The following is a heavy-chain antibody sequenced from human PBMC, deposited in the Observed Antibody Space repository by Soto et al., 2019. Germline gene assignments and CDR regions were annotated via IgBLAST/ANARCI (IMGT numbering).Heavy chain of an antibody. J-gene: IGHJ4*02. V-gene: IGHV3-30*18. Sequence: GGSLRLSCAASGFTFSSYGMHWVRQAPGKGLEWVAVISYDGSNKYYADSVKGRFTISRDNSKNTLYLQMNSLRAEDTAGYYCAKESIVATIIESGYFDYWGQGTLVTVSS. CDR1: GFTFSSYG. CDR3: AKESIVATIIESGYFDY. D-gene: IGHD5-12*01. CDR2: ISYDGSNK.